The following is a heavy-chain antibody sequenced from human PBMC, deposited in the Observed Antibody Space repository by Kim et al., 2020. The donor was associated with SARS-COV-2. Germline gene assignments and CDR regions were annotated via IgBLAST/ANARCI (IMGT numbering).Heavy chain of an antibody. CDR2: TYYRSKWYN. CDR1: GDSVSSNSAA. Sequence: SQTLSLTCAISGDSVSSNSAAWNWIRQSPSRGLEWLGRTYYRSKWYNDYAVSVKSRITINPDTSKNQFSLQLNSVTPEDTAVYYCARQPYYYDILTGYTSYYGMDVWGRGTTVTFSS. V-gene: IGHV6-1*01. CDR3: ARQPYYYDILTGYTSYYGMDV. D-gene: IGHD3-9*01. J-gene: IGHJ6*02.